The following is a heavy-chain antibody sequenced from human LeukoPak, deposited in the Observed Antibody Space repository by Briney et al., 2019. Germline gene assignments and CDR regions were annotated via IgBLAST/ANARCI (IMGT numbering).Heavy chain of an antibody. V-gene: IGHV4-59*12. CDR2: IYYSGIT. CDR1: GGSIRSYY. J-gene: IGHJ4*02. D-gene: IGHD1-26*01. Sequence: PSETLSLTCTVPGGSIRSYYWSWIRQPPRKGLGWIGYIYYSGITTYKGGLKSRVAISVDTSKNQFSLMLSSVTAADTAVYYCARSGPDSGKFWVFDYWGQGTLVTVSS. CDR3: ARSGPDSGKFWVFDY.